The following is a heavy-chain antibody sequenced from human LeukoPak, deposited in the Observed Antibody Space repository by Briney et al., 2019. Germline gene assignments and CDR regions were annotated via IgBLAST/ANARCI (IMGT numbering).Heavy chain of an antibody. D-gene: IGHD5-18*01. Sequence: ASVKVSCMASGYTFTGYYMHWVRQAPVQGLEWMGIINPSGGSTSYAQKFQGRVTMTRDTSTSTVYMELSSLRSEDTAVYYCARDDVNTGYSYGYGWFDPWGQGTLVTVSS. CDR1: GYTFTGYY. J-gene: IGHJ5*02. CDR2: INPSGGST. CDR3: ARDDVNTGYSYGYGWFDP. V-gene: IGHV1-46*01.